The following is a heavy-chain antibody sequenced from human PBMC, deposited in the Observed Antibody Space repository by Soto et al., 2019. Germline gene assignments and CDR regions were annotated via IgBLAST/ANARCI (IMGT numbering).Heavy chain of an antibody. J-gene: IGHJ6*02. CDR2: IYYSGST. Sequence: SETLSLTCTVSGGSISSGGYYWSWIRQHPGKGLEWIGYIYYSGSTYYNPSLKSRVTISVDTSKNQFSLKLSSVTAADTAVYYCARLPLQYYYDSSGYPHDYYYGMDVWGQGTTVTVSS. CDR1: GGSISSGGYY. D-gene: IGHD3-22*01. CDR3: ARLPLQYYYDSSGYPHDYYYGMDV. V-gene: IGHV4-31*03.